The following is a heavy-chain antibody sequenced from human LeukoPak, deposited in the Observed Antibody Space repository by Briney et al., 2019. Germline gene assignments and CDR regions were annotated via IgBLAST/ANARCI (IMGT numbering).Heavy chain of an antibody. V-gene: IGHV4-34*01. CDR2: INHSGST. CDR1: GGSFSGYY. Sequence: SETLSLTCAVYGGSFSGYYWSWIRQPPGKGLEWIGEINHSGSTNYNPSLKSRVTISVDTSKNQFSLKLSSVTAADTAVYYCARLFLPGSRTIRYNWFDPWGQGTLVTVSS. CDR3: ARLFLPGSRTIRYNWFDP. J-gene: IGHJ5*02. D-gene: IGHD3-10*01.